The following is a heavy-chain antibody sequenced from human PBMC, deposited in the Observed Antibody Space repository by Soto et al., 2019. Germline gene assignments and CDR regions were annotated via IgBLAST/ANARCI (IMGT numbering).Heavy chain of an antibody. CDR2: INPNSGTT. J-gene: IGHJ4*02. CDR3: ARDQVKMVYSNLPPYDC. CDR1: GYTFTGNY. D-gene: IGHD4-4*01. Sequence: ASVKVSCKASGYTFTGNYMHWVRQAPGQGLEWMGWINPNSGTTSYAQKFQGWVTMTRDTSITTAYLELSSLRSEDTAVYYCARDQVKMVYSNLPPYDCWGQGTLVTVSS. V-gene: IGHV1-2*04.